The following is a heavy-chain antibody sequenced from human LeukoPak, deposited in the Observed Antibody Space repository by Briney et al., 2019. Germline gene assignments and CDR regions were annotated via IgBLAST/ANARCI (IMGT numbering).Heavy chain of an antibody. J-gene: IGHJ2*01. Sequence: GESLKISCKGSGYSFTSHWIAWVRQMPGKGLEWMGIIYPGDPDTRYSPSFQGQVTISADKSITTAYLQWSSLKASDTAMYYCARHNYGGNSLYWYFDLWGRGTLVTVSS. D-gene: IGHD4-23*01. CDR1: GYSFTSHW. CDR3: ARHNYGGNSLYWYFDL. V-gene: IGHV5-51*01. CDR2: IYPGDPDT.